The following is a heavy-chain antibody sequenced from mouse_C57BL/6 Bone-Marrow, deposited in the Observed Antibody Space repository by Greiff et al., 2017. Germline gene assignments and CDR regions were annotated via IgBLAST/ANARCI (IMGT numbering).Heavy chain of an antibody. Sequence: QVQLKESGPGLVQPSQSLSITCTVSGFSLTSYGVHWVRQSPGKGLEWLGVIWRGGSTDYNAAFMSRLSITKDNSKSQVFFKMNRLQADDTAIYYCAKFDGYPYAMDYWGQGTSVTVSS. V-gene: IGHV2-5*01. D-gene: IGHD2-3*01. J-gene: IGHJ4*01. CDR3: AKFDGYPYAMDY. CDR1: GFSLTSYG. CDR2: IWRGGST.